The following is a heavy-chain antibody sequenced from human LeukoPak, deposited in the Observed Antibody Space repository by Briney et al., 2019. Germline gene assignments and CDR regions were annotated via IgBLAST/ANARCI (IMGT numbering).Heavy chain of an antibody. Sequence: SETLSLTCAVYGGSFSGYYWSWIRQPPGKGLEWIGEINHSGSTNYNPSLKSRVTISVDTSKNQFSLKLSSVTAADTAVCYCARGRSYYHDSSGYYYWGQGTLVTVSS. CDR2: INHSGST. V-gene: IGHV4-34*01. CDR1: GGSFSGYY. J-gene: IGHJ4*02. D-gene: IGHD3-22*01. CDR3: ARGRSYYHDSSGYYY.